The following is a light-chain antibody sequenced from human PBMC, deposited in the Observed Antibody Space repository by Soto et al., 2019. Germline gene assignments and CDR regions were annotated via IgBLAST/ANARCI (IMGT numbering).Light chain of an antibody. CDR1: QSVSSN. CDR3: QQYNNWTPWT. J-gene: IGKJ1*01. CDR2: GAS. V-gene: IGKV3-15*01. Sequence: EIVMTQSPATLSVSPGERATLSCRASQSVSSNLAWYQQKPGQAPRLLIYGASTMATGIPARFSGSGSGTEFTLTLSSLQSEDFAVYYCQQYNNWTPWTFGQGTKVEIK.